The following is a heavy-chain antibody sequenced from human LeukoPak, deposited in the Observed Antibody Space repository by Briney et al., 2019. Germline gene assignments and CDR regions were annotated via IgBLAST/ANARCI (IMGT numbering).Heavy chain of an antibody. CDR3: TTTGSGSYYPNWFDP. CDR1: GFTFSNAW. CDR2: IKSKTDGGTT. J-gene: IGHJ5*02. D-gene: IGHD3-10*01. V-gene: IGHV3-15*01. Sequence: GGSLRLSCAASGFTFSNAWMSWVRQAPGKGLEWVGRIKSKTDGGTTDYAALVKGRFTISRDDSKNTLYLQMNSLKTEDTAVYYCTTTGSGSYYPNWFDPWGQGTLVTVSS.